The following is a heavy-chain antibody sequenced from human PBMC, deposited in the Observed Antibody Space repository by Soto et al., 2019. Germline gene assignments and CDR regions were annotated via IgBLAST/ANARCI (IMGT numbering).Heavy chain of an antibody. CDR3: ARVPSRDGYNYGWGYYYGMDV. V-gene: IGHV1-69*01. J-gene: IGHJ6*02. D-gene: IGHD5-12*01. CDR2: IIPIFGTA. Sequence: QVQLVQSGAEVKKPGSSVKVSCKASGGTFSSYAISWVRQAPGQGLEWMGGIIPIFGTANYAQKFQGRVTIIADESTSTAYMELSSLRSEDTALYYCARVPSRDGYNYGWGYYYGMDVWGQGTTVTVSS. CDR1: GGTFSSYA.